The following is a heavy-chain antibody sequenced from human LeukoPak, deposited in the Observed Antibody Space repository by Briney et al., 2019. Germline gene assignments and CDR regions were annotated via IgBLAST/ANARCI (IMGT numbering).Heavy chain of an antibody. CDR2: VYPGDSDT. CDR3: TRQSIRGVLRFLV. J-gene: IGHJ6*02. V-gene: IGHV5-51*01. D-gene: IGHD3-3*01. Sequence: PGESLTISCQGSGYNFAAYWIGWVRQMPGKGLEWMGIVYPGDSDTKYSPSFQGQVTISADKSISTAYLQWSSLQASDTATYYCTRQSIRGVLRFLVWGQGTTVIVSS. CDR1: GYNFAAYW.